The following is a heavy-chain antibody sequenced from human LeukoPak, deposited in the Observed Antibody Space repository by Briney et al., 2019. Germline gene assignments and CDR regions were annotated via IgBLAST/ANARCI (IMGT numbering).Heavy chain of an antibody. CDR3: ARTLSSMVRGVITPRFDP. D-gene: IGHD3-10*01. CDR1: GGSFSSYY. CDR2: INHSGST. Sequence: SETLSLTCAVYGGSFSSYYWSWIRQPPGKGLEWIGEINHSGSTNYNPSLKSRVTISVDTSKNQFSLKLSSVTAADTAVYYCARTLSSMVRGVITPRFDPWGQGTLVTVSS. J-gene: IGHJ5*02. V-gene: IGHV4-34*01.